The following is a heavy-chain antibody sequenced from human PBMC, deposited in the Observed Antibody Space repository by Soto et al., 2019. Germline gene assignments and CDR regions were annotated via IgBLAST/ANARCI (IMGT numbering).Heavy chain of an antibody. D-gene: IGHD5-18*01. Sequence: QVQLQESGPGLVKPSGTLSLTCAVSGGSISSSNWWSWVRQPPGKGLEWIGVIYHSGSTNYNPSLKSHVTRSVDKSKTQCALKLSCVTAADTDVYYCARMIKVWLYSFDYWGRGRLVSV. J-gene: IGHJ4*02. V-gene: IGHV4-4*02. CDR1: GGSISSSNW. CDR2: IYHSGST. CDR3: ARMIKVWLYSFDY.